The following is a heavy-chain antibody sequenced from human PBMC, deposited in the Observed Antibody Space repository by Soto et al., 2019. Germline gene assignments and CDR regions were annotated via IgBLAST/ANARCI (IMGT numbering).Heavy chain of an antibody. Sequence: GGSLRLSCAASGFTFSSYAMSWVRQALGKGLEWVSAISGSGGSTYYADSVKGRFTISRDNSKNTLYLQMNSLRAEDTAVYYCVAATQNYYYYYGMDVWGQGTTVTVSS. V-gene: IGHV3-23*01. CDR3: VAATQNYYYYYGMDV. CDR2: ISGSGGST. D-gene: IGHD6-13*01. CDR1: GFTFSSYA. J-gene: IGHJ6*02.